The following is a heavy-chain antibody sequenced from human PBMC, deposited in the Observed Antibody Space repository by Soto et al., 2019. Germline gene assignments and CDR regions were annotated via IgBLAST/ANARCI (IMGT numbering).Heavy chain of an antibody. J-gene: IGHJ6*02. CDR3: TRHAIIPKLQYGMDV. D-gene: IGHD2-15*01. CDR2: IFYRGTT. CDR1: GGSVSGYY. Sequence: PSETLSLTCTVSGGSVSGYYLSWIRQPPGRGLEWPGYIFYRGTTLYSPSVQSRLSITVDTSKNQFSLKLRSVTAADTAVYYCTRHAIIPKLQYGMDVWGQGTTVTVYS. V-gene: IGHV4-59*02.